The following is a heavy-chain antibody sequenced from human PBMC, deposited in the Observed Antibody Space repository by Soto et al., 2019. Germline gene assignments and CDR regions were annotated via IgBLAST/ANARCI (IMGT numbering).Heavy chain of an antibody. V-gene: IGHV3-66*01. D-gene: IGHD6-19*01. Sequence: EVQLVESGGGLVQPGGSLRLSCAASGFTVSSNYMSWVRQAPGKGLEWVSVIYSGGSTYYADSVKGRFTISRDNSKNTLYLQMNSLRAEDTAVHYCARDRIAVAGNPEYFQHWGQGTLVTVSS. CDR2: IYSGGST. CDR1: GFTVSSNY. CDR3: ARDRIAVAGNPEYFQH. J-gene: IGHJ1*01.